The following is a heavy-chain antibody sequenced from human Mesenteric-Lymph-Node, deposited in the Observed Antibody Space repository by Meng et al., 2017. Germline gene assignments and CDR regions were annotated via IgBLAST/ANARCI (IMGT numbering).Heavy chain of an antibody. CDR2: ISSSGSTI. V-gene: IGHV3-11*04. Sequence: GGSLRLSCAVYGGSFSGYYWSWIRQAPGKGLEWVSYISSSGSTIYYADSVKGRFTISRDNAKNSLYLQMNSLRAEDTAVYYCARDPYGDYSGYWGQGTLVTVSS. J-gene: IGHJ4*02. D-gene: IGHD4-17*01. CDR1: GGSFSGYY. CDR3: ARDPYGDYSGY.